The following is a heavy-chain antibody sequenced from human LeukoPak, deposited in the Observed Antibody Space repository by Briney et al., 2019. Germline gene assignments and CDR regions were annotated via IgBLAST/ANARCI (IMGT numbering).Heavy chain of an antibody. CDR1: GSSIADYG. J-gene: IGHJ4*02. D-gene: IGHD6-13*01. CDR3: VRDLSASWYSLGF. CDR2: INWDGGAS. V-gene: IGHV3-20*04. Sequence: GGSLRLSCAASGSSIADYGMSWVRQPPGKGLEWVSGINWDGGASAYSDSVKGRFTTSRDHGKNSLYLQMNDLRDEDTALYFCVRDLSASWYSLGFWGQGALLTVSS.